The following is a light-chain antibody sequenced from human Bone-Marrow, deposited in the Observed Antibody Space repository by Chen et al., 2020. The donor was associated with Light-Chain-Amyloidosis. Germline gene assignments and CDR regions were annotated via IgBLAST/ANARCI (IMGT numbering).Light chain of an antibody. CDR3: QSADSSGTYEVI. CDR1: DLPTKK. CDR2: RDT. J-gene: IGLJ2*01. V-gene: IGLV3-25*03. Sequence: SYELTQPPSVSVSPGQTARITFSGDDLPTKKAYCYQQKPGHAPVLVIHRDTERPSGISERFSGSSSGTTTTLTISGVQAEDEADYHCQSADSSGTYEVIFGGGTKLTVL.